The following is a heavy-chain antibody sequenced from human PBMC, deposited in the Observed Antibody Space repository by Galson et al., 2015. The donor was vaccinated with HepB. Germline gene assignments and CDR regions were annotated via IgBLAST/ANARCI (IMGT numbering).Heavy chain of an antibody. J-gene: IGHJ3*02. CDR2: ISYDGSNK. D-gene: IGHD1-26*01. CDR1: GFTFSSYA. CDR3: AKDLKSGSYYFHDAFDI. Sequence: SLRLSCAASGFTFSSYAMHWVRQAPGKGLEWVAVISYDGSNKYYADSVKGRFTISRDNSKNTLYLQMNSLRAEDTAVYYCAKDLKSGSYYFHDAFDIWGQGTMVTVSS. V-gene: IGHV3-30-3*01.